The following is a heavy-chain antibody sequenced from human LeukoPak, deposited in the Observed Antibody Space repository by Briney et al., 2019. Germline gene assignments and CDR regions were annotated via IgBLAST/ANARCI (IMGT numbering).Heavy chain of an antibody. J-gene: IGHJ3*02. CDR1: GGSISSSSYY. CDR3: ARRKAYCGGDCYTFDI. Sequence: SSETLSLTCTVSGGSISSSSYYWGWIRQPPGKGLEWIVSIYYSGSTYYNPSLKSRVTISVDTSKNQFSLKLSSVTAADTAVYYCARRKAYCGGDCYTFDIWGQGTMVTVSS. CDR2: IYYSGST. D-gene: IGHD2-21*02. V-gene: IGHV4-39*01.